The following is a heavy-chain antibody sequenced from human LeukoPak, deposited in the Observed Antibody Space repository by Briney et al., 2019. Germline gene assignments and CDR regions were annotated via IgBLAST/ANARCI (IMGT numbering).Heavy chain of an antibody. D-gene: IGHD4-17*01. CDR3: ARGDYGDYGYFDL. CDR2: ISSSGSTI. CDR1: GFTFSSYE. Sequence: GGSLRLSCAASGFTFSSYEMNWVRQAPGKGLECVSYISSSGSTIYYADSVKGRFTISRDNAKNSLYLQMNSLRAEDTAVYYCARGDYGDYGYFDLWGRGTLVTVSS. J-gene: IGHJ2*01. V-gene: IGHV3-48*03.